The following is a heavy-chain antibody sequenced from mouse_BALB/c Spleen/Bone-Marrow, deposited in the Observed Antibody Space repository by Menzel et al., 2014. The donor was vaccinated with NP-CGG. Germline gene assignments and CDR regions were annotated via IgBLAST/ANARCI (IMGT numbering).Heavy chain of an antibody. CDR1: GFDFSRYW. V-gene: IGHV4-1*02. D-gene: IGHD1-1*01. CDR2: INPDSSTI. Sequence: EVQVVESGGGLVQPGGSLKLSCAASGFDFSRYWMSWVRQAPGKGLEWIGEINPDSSTINYTPSLKDKFIISRDNAKNTLFLQMSKVRSENTALYYCARLGYYGSYAYWGQGTLVTVSA. J-gene: IGHJ3*01. CDR3: ARLGYYGSYAY.